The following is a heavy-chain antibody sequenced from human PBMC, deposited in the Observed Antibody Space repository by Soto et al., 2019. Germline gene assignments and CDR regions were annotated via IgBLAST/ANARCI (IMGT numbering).Heavy chain of an antibody. J-gene: IGHJ4*02. D-gene: IGHD1-1*01. CDR3: ARGRYGDY. V-gene: IGHV1-18*01. CDR1: GYAFTTYG. Sequence: QVHLVQSGAEVKKPGASVKVSCKGSGYAFTTYGITWVRQATGQGLEWMGWISAHSGNTNYAQKLQGRVTVTRDTSPSTAYMLLRSLRTDDSAVDFCARGRYGDYWGQGALVTVSS. CDR2: ISAHSGNT.